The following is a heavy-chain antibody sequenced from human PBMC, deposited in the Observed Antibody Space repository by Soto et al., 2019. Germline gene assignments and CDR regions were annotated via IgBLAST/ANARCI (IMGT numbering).Heavy chain of an antibody. V-gene: IGHV4-59*01. J-gene: IGHJ1*01. Sequence: QVQLQESGPGLVRPSETLSLSCTVSGGSISNYYWCWIRQPPGKGLEWIGYISYSGSTNYNPSLKSRVTISVDTSKNQFSLRLSSVTAADTAVYYCARALESGTWPEHWGQGTLVTVSS. CDR1: GGSISNYY. CDR2: ISYSGST. D-gene: IGHD6-25*01. CDR3: ARALESGTWPEH.